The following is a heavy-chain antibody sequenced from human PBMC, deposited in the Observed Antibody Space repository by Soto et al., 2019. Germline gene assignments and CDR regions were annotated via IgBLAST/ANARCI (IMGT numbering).Heavy chain of an antibody. D-gene: IGHD1-7*01. Sequence: QVQVVESGGASVKAGGSLRLSCVASGFTFDDFYMNGIRQAPGKGLEWVSYSDPSGTSTNYTDSVKGRFIISRDNAKESLYLEMNSLRPEDKAVYYCARGGWNYENAFDLWGQGTLVTVSS. CDR2: SDPSGTST. J-gene: IGHJ4*02. V-gene: IGHV3-11*06. CDR3: ARGGWNYENAFDL. CDR1: GFTFDDFY.